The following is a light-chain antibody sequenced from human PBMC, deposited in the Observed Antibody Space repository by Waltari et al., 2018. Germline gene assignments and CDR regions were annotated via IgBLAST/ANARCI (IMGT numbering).Light chain of an antibody. CDR3: QHYVRLPVT. Sequence: EIVLTQSPGTLSLSPGERATLSCRASQSVGTSLAWYRQQKRGQAPRLLIYGVSIRAAGISDGFSGSGCGTDFSLTISGLEPDDFAVYYCQHYVRLPVTCGQGATVEIK. V-gene: IGKV3-20*01. CDR2: GVS. CDR1: QSVGTS. J-gene: IGKJ1*01.